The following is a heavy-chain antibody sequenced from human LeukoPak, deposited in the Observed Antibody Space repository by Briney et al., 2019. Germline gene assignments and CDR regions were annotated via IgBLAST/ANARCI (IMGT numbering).Heavy chain of an antibody. V-gene: IGHV1-2*06. CDR3: ARVPSGVTMIGDDY. D-gene: IGHD3-22*01. Sequence: ASVKVSCKASGGTFSSYAISWVRQAPGQGLEWMGRINPNSGGTNYAQRFQGRVTMTRDTSISTAYMELSRLRSDDTAVYYCARVPSGVTMIGDDYWGQGTLVTVSS. J-gene: IGHJ4*02. CDR1: GGTFSSYA. CDR2: INPNSGGT.